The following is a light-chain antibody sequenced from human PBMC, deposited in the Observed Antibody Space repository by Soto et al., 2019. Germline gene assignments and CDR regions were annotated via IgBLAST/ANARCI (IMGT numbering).Light chain of an antibody. CDR3: SSFTSSSTQV. V-gene: IGLV2-14*01. Sequence: QSVLTQPASVSGSPGQSISISCNGTSSDVGGYNYVSWYQQHPGKAPKLMIFEVNNRPSGVSDRFSGSKSGNTASLTISGLQAEDEADYYCSSFTSSSTQVLGGGTKVTVL. CDR1: SSDVGGYNY. CDR2: EVN. J-gene: IGLJ3*02.